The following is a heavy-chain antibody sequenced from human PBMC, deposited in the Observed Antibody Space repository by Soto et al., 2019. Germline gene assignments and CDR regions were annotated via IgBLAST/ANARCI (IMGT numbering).Heavy chain of an antibody. J-gene: IGHJ6*02. CDR1: GGTFSSYA. D-gene: IGHD2-2*02. CDR2: IIPIFGTA. Sequence: SVKVSCKASGGTFSSYAISWVRQAPGQGLEWMGGIIPIFGTANYAQRFQGRVTITADESTSTAYMELSSLRSEDAAVYYCAKDLPNRVVPAALRYYYYGMDVWGQGTTVTVSS. CDR3: AKDLPNRVVPAALRYYYYGMDV. V-gene: IGHV1-69*13.